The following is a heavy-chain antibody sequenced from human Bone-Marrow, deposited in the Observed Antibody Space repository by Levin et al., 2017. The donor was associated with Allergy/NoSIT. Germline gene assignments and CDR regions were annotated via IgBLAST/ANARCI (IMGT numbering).Heavy chain of an antibody. CDR3: AKEGSGSYYVTRRGGFFDD. CDR1: GFPFSSYA. CDR2: ISDSGGST. V-gene: IGHV3-23*01. Sequence: PGESLKISCAASGFPFSSYAMIWVRQAPGKGLEWVSLISDSGGSTYYADSVKGRFTISRDNSKNTLYLQMNSLRADDTAVYYCAKEGSGSYYVTRRGGFFDDWGQGTLVTVSS. D-gene: IGHD3-10*01. J-gene: IGHJ4*02.